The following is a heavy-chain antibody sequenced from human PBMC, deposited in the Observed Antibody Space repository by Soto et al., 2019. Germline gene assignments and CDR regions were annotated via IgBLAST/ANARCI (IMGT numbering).Heavy chain of an antibody. CDR2: TYYRSKWYN. CDR3: ARDRSDSQDSSGYYPFHY. Sequence: PSQTLSLTCAISGDSVSSNSAAWNWIRQSPSRSLEWLGRTYYRSKWYNDYAVSVKSRITINPDTSKNQFSLQLNSVTPEDTAVYYCARDRSDSQDSSGYYPFHYWGQGTLVTVSS. CDR1: GDSVSSNSAA. J-gene: IGHJ4*02. V-gene: IGHV6-1*01. D-gene: IGHD3-22*01.